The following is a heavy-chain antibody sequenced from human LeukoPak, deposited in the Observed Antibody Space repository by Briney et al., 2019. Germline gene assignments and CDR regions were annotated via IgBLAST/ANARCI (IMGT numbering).Heavy chain of an antibody. CDR1: GGTSNTYT. J-gene: IGHJ6*03. CDR2: IIPIFRTP. CDR3: ARVDRYYFYLDV. Sequence: GSSVTVSCKASGGTSNTYTITWVRQAPGQGLEWMGGIIPIFRTPNYAQKFQGRVTITTDESTSTAYMELSSLKSEDTAIYYCARVDRYYFYLDVWGKGTTVTVSS. V-gene: IGHV1-69*05.